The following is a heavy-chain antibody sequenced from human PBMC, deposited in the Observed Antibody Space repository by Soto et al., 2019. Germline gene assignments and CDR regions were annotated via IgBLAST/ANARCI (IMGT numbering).Heavy chain of an antibody. V-gene: IGHV3-30-3*01. CDR3: ARDIWWEPGVDAFHI. J-gene: IGHJ3*02. CDR1: GFTFNFFA. CDR2: VSKDGSNT. D-gene: IGHD1-26*01. Sequence: QVQLVESGGGVVQPGRSLRLSCAASGFTFNFFAMHWVRQAPGKGLEWVAAVSKDGSNTYYADSVKGRFTISRDNPKNTLSLQMNSLRVEDTAVYYCARDIWWEPGVDAFHIWGQGTMVTVSP.